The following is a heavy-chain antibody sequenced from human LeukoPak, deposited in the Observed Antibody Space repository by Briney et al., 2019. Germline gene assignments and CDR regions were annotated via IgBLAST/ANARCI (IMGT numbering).Heavy chain of an antibody. CDR1: GYTFINYG. Sequence: ASVKVSCKASGYTFINYGISWVRQAPGQGLEWMGWISAYNGNTNSAQKFQGRVTMTTDTSTSTAYMELRSLRSDDTAVYYCAREVDNDSSGYYRFDYWGQGTLVTVSS. D-gene: IGHD3-22*01. CDR2: ISAYNGNT. J-gene: IGHJ4*02. CDR3: AREVDNDSSGYYRFDY. V-gene: IGHV1-18*01.